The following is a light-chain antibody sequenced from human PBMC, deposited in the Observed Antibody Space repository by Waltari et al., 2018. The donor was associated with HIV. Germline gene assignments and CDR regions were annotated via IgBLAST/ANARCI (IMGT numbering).Light chain of an antibody. V-gene: IGKV1-6*01. CDR3: LQDYNYPYS. J-gene: IGKJ2*03. CDR2: SAS. Sequence: AIQMTQSPSSLSASVGDRVTITCRASQGIRNDLGWYQQKPGKAPKLRIYSASSLQSGVPSRFSCSGAGTEFTLTISSLQPEDFATYYGLQDYNYPYSVGQGTKLEIK. CDR1: QGIRND.